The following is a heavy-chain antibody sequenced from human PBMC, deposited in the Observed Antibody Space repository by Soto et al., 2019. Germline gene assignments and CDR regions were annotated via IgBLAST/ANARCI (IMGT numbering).Heavy chain of an antibody. CDR3: ARHYSAMGV. CDR2: IYSDNNT. V-gene: IGHV3-53*02. J-gene: IGHJ6*02. Sequence: VPLVETGGDLIQPGGSLRLSCAASGFTVSSDSMTWVRQAPGKGLEWISIIYSDNNTDYADSVKGRFSISRDTSKNILYLQMNSLRAEDTAEYYCARHYSAMGVWGQGTTVTVSS. CDR1: GFTVSSDS.